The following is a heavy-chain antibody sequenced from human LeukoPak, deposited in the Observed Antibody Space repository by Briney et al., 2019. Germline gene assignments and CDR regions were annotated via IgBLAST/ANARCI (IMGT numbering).Heavy chain of an antibody. CDR3: ARLYSIRYFQH. CDR1: GGSISSSSYY. CDR2: IYYSGST. Sequence: SETLSLTCTVSGGSISSSSYYWGWIRQPPGKGLEWIGSIYYSGSTYYNPSLKSRVTISVDTSKNQFSLKLSSVTAADTAVYYCARLYSIRYFQHWGQGTLVTVSS. D-gene: IGHD2-21*01. V-gene: IGHV4-39*07. J-gene: IGHJ1*01.